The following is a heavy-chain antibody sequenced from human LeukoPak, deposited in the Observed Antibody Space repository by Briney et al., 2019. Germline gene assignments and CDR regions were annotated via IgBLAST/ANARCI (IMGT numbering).Heavy chain of an antibody. J-gene: IGHJ5*02. CDR3: ARVYDYVWGSYRYSWFDP. CDR1: GYTFTSYG. V-gene: IGHV1-18*01. Sequence: GASVKVSCKASGYTFTSYGISWVRQAPGQGLEWMGWISAYNGNTNYAQKLQGRVTMTTDTSTSTAYMELRSLRSDDTAVYYCARVYDYVWGSYRYSWFDPWGQGTLVTVSS. CDR2: ISAYNGNT. D-gene: IGHD3-16*02.